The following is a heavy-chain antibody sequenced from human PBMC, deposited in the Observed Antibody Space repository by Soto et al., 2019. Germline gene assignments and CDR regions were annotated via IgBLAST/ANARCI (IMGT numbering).Heavy chain of an antibody. D-gene: IGHD1-26*01. CDR1: GFTFSSYG. CDR3: AKEGGLSGSYYISSSYYFDY. J-gene: IGHJ4*02. Sequence: QVPLVESGGGVVQPGRSLRLSCVASGFTFSSYGMHWVRQARGKGLEWVAIISYDGSNTYYADSVKGRFTISRDNSKNTLYLQMNSLRAEDTSVYYCAKEGGLSGSYYISSSYYFDYWGQGTLVTVSS. CDR2: ISYDGSNT. V-gene: IGHV3-30*18.